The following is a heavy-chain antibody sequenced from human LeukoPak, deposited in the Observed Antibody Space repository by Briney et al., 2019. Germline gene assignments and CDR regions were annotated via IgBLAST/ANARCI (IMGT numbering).Heavy chain of an antibody. CDR2: IYPADSDT. CDR3: AIHEFSVSGSYYMAY. J-gene: IGHJ4*02. V-gene: IGHV5-51*01. D-gene: IGHD3-10*01. Sequence: GESLKISCKGSGYTFSIYWIGWVRQMPGKGLEWIGIIYPADSDTKYGPSFEGQVTISGDKSISTAYLQWSSLKASDTAMYYCAIHEFSVSGSYYMAYWGQGTLVSVSS. CDR1: GYTFSIYW.